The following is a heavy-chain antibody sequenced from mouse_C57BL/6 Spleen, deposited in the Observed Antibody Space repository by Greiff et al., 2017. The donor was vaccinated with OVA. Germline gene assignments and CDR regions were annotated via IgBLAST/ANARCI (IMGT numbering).Heavy chain of an antibody. Sequence: EVQGVESGGDLVKPGGSLKLSCAASGFTFSSYGMSWVRQTPDKRLEWVATISSGGSYTYYPDSVKGRFTISRDNAKNTLYLQMSSLKSEDTAMYYCLYGSSRYDLDYWGQGTTLTVSS. CDR1: GFTFSSYG. CDR3: LYGSSRYDLDY. CDR2: ISSGGSYT. V-gene: IGHV5-6*01. D-gene: IGHD1-1*01. J-gene: IGHJ2*01.